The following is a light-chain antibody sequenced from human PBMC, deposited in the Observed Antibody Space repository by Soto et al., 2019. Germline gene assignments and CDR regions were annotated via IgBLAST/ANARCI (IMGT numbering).Light chain of an antibody. CDR1: QSSSSY. CDR2: AAS. V-gene: IGKV1-39*01. Sequence: DGRMAQSPSTLPASVGDRVTITCRASQSSSSYLNWDQQKTGKAPQXXIYAASSLQRGGPSRFSGRGSGTDVTRTSSSLQPEDFATYDCQQSYRNAWTFGQGTKVDIK. J-gene: IGKJ1*01. CDR3: QQSYRNAWT.